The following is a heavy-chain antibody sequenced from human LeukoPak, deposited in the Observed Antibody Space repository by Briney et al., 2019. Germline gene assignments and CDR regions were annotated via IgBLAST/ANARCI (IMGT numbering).Heavy chain of an antibody. Sequence: SETLSLTCTVSGGSISSGGYYWSWIRQHPGKGLEWIGYIYYSGSTYYNPSLKSRVTISVDTSKNQFSLKLSSVTAADTAVYYCARAPAYYGSGSYQSYFDYWGQGTLVTVSS. D-gene: IGHD3-10*01. CDR2: IYYSGST. CDR1: GGSISSGGYY. J-gene: IGHJ4*02. V-gene: IGHV4-31*03. CDR3: ARAPAYYGSGSYQSYFDY.